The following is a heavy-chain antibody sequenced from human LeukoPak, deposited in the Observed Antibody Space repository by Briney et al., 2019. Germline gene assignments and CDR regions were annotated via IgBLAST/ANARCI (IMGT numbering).Heavy chain of an antibody. J-gene: IGHJ4*02. Sequence: GGSLRLSCAASGFTFSSYAMSWVRQAPGKGLEWVSAISGSGGSTYYADSVKGRFTISRDNSKNTLYLQMNSLRAEDTAVYYCAKLRAPTMVRGRYYFDYWGQGTLVTVSS. D-gene: IGHD3-10*01. CDR2: ISGSGGST. CDR1: GFTFSSYA. V-gene: IGHV3-23*01. CDR3: AKLRAPTMVRGRYYFDY.